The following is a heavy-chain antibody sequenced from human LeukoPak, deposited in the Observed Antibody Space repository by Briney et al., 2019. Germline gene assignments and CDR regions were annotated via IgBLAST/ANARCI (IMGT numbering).Heavy chain of an antibody. Sequence: ASVKVSCKASGYIFTSVGVSWVRQGPGQGLEWMGLISAYNGNRNYAQKFQGRVTMTTDTSTSTAYMDVRSVRSDDTAVYYCTRDLGDGYNSFFDYWGQGTLVTVSS. CDR1: GYIFTSVG. V-gene: IGHV1-18*01. D-gene: IGHD5-24*01. J-gene: IGHJ4*02. CDR3: TRDLGDGYNSFFDY. CDR2: ISAYNGNR.